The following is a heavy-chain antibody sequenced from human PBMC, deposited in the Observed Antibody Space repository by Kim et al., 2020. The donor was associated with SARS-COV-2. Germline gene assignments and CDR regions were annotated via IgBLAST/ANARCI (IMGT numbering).Heavy chain of an antibody. D-gene: IGHD6-6*01. Sequence: ADSVKGRFTISRDNSKNTLYLQMNSLRAEDTAVYYCAKAEYSSPPMFFDYWGQGTLVTVSS. J-gene: IGHJ4*02. V-gene: IGHV3-23*01. CDR3: AKAEYSSPPMFFDY.